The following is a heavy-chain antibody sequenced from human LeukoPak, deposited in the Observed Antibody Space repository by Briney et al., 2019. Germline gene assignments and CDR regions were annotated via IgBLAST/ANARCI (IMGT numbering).Heavy chain of an antibody. J-gene: IGHJ4*02. CDR1: GYTFTSYD. D-gene: IGHD5-18*01. V-gene: IGHV1-8*01. Sequence: ASVKVSCKASGYTFTSYDINLVRQATGQGLEWMGLMNPNSGNTGYAQKFPGRVTMTRTTSISTAYMELSSLRPEDTAVYYCARSQRYLDYWGQGTLVTVSS. CDR2: MNPNSGNT. CDR3: ARSQRYLDY.